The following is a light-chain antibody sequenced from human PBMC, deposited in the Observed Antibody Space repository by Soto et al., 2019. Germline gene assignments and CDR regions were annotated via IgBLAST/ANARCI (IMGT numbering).Light chain of an antibody. J-gene: IGKJ1*01. V-gene: IGKV3-20*01. Sequence: DIVLTHSPGTLSLSPGERATLSCRASQSASSSYLAWYQQKPGQAPRLLIYGASSRATGIPDRFSGSGSGTDFTLTITRLEPEDFAVYYCQVYGSSLWTFGQGTKVEV. CDR1: QSASSSY. CDR3: QVYGSSLWT. CDR2: GAS.